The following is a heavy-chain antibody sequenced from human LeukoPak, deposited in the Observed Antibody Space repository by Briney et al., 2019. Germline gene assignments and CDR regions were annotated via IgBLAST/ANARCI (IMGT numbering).Heavy chain of an antibody. J-gene: IGHJ4*02. CDR1: GFTLSDYS. Sequence: GGSLRLSCAASGFTLSDYSINWVRQAPGKGLEWVSSISSTGSYIYYADSVKGRFTISRDNAKNSLYLQMNSLRAEDTAVYYCARVPSAYCSSTSCEFDFWGQGTLVTVSS. CDR3: ARVPSAYCSSTSCEFDF. V-gene: IGHV3-21*01. CDR2: ISSTGSYI. D-gene: IGHD2-2*01.